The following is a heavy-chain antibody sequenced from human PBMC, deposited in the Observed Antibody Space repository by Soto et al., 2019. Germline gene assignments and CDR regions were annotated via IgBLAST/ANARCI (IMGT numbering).Heavy chain of an antibody. V-gene: IGHV4-30-2*01. CDR3: ARVPDV. Sequence: LSLTCAVSGGSISSGGYSWGWIRQPPGKGLEWIGYIYHSGSTYYNPSLKSRVTISVDRSKNQFSLKLSSVTAADTAVYYCARVPDVWGQGTTVTVSS. CDR1: GGSISSGGYS. J-gene: IGHJ6*02. CDR2: IYHSGST.